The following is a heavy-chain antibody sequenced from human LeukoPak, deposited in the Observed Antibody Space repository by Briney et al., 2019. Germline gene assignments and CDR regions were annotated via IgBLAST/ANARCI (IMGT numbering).Heavy chain of an antibody. CDR3: AVPPHCSSTSCYNGFDY. CDR1: GYTFTGYY. V-gene: IGHV1-2*02. J-gene: IGHJ4*02. D-gene: IGHD2-2*02. CDR2: INPNSGGT. Sequence: ASVKVSCKASGYTFTGYYMHRVRQAPGQGLEWMGWINPNSGGTNYAQKFQGRVTMTRDTSTSTAYMELSRLRSDDTAVYYCAVPPHCSSTSCYNGFDYWGQGTLVTVSS.